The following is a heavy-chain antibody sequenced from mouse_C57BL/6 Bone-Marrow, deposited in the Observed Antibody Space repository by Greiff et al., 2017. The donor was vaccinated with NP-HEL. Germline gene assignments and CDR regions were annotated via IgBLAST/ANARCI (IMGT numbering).Heavy chain of an antibody. D-gene: IGHD1-1*02. V-gene: IGHV1-64*01. CDR1: GYTFTSYW. CDR3: GRGRPLWTGDY. CDR2: IHPNSGST. J-gene: IGHJ2*01. Sequence: QVQLQQPGAELVKPGASVKLSCKASGYTFTSYWMHWVKQRPGQGLEWIGMIHPNSGSTNYNEKFKSKATLTVDKSSSTAYMPLSSLTSEDSAVDYCGRGRPLWTGDYWGQGTTLTVSS.